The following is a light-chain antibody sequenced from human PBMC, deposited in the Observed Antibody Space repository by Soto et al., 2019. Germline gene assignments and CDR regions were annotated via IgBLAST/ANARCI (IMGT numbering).Light chain of an antibody. V-gene: IGLV1-44*01. CDR1: SSNIGRNT. Sequence: QSVLTQPPSASGTPGQRVTISCSGSSSNIGRNTVNWYQQLPGTAPKLLIYSNNQRPLGVPDRFSGSKSGTSASLAISGLQSEDEADYYCVAWDDNLNGPVFGGGTKLTVL. J-gene: IGLJ2*01. CDR3: VAWDDNLNGPV. CDR2: SNN.